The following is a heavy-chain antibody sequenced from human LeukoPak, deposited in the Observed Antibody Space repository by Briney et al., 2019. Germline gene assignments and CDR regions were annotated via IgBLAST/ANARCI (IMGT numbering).Heavy chain of an antibody. CDR2: IYYSGST. CDR1: GGSISSYY. J-gene: IGHJ5*02. CDR3: ARAGYYDFWSGSTGWFDP. D-gene: IGHD3-3*01. Sequence: SETLSLTCTVSGGSISSYYWSWIRPPPGKGLEGIGYIYYSGSTNYNPSLKSRVTISVDTSKNQLSLKLSSVTAADTAVYYCARAGYYDFWSGSTGWFDPWGQGTLVTVSS. V-gene: IGHV4-59*01.